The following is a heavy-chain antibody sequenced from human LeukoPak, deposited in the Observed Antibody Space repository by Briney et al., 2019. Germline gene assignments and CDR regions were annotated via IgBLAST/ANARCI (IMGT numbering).Heavy chain of an antibody. CDR2: INPDNDGT. CDR1: GYTFTGYY. V-gene: IGHV1-2*02. CDR3: ARDGKDCSSTSCHHYYYYYMDV. J-gene: IGHJ6*03. D-gene: IGHD2-2*01. Sequence: ASVKVSCKASGYTFTGYYIHWVRQAPGQGLEWMGWINPDNDGTHYAQNFQGRVTFTRDTSISTAYMELSRLRSEDTAVYYCARDGKDCSSTSCHHYYYYYMDVWGKGTTVTVSS.